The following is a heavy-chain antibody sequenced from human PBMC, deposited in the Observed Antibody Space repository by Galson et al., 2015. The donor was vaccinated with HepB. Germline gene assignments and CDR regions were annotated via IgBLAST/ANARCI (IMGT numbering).Heavy chain of an antibody. CDR3: ARDYYDSSGYYEVCDY. D-gene: IGHD3-22*01. Sequence: SLRLSCAASGFTFSSYSMNWVRQAPGKGLEWVSSISGSSSYIYYADSVKGRFTISRDNAKNSLYLQMNSLRAEDTTVYYCARDYYDSSGYYEVCDYWGQGTLVTVSS. J-gene: IGHJ4*02. CDR1: GFTFSSYS. V-gene: IGHV3-21*01. CDR2: ISGSSSYI.